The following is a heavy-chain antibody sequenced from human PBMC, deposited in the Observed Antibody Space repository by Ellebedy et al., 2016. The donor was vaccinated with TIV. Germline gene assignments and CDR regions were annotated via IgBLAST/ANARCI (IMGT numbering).Heavy chain of an antibody. CDR3: AKDRDDSSGYFSQFDY. Sequence: GGSLRLXCAASGFTFRNYWMNWVRQAPGKGLEWVANIKQDGSEKKYVDSVKGRFTISRDNAKNSLYLQMNSLRAEDTALYYCAKDRDDSSGYFSQFDYWGQGTLVTVSS. CDR2: IKQDGSEK. D-gene: IGHD3-22*01. CDR1: GFTFRNYW. V-gene: IGHV3-7*03. J-gene: IGHJ4*02.